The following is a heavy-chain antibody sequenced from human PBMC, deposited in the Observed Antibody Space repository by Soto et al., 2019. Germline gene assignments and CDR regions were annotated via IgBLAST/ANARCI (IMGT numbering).Heavy chain of an antibody. J-gene: IGHJ4*02. D-gene: IGHD1-1*01. Sequence: ASVKVSCKASGYTFTSYGISWVRQAPGQGLEFMGWITVSNGNTNYAQKFQDRVIMTTDTSTSTSYMEVRSLRSDDTAIYYCARFLQLRPLDYWGQGTLVTVS. CDR3: ARFLQLRPLDY. CDR2: ITVSNGNT. CDR1: GYTFTSYG. V-gene: IGHV1-18*01.